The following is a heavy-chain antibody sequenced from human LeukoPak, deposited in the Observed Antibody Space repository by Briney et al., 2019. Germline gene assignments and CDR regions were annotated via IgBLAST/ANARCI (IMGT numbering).Heavy chain of an antibody. CDR2: IYTSGST. CDR3: ARESIAARPYYFDY. Sequence: SETLSLTCTVSGGSIRGYYWGWIGQPAGKGLEWIGRIYTSGSTNYNPSLKSRVTMSVDTSKNQFSLKLSSVTAADTAVYYCARESIAARPYYFDYWGQGTLVTVSS. V-gene: IGHV4-4*07. J-gene: IGHJ4*02. CDR1: GGSIRGYY. D-gene: IGHD6-6*01.